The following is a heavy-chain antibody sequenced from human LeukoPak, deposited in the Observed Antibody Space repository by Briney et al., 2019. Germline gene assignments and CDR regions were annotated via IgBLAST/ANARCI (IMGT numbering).Heavy chain of an antibody. D-gene: IGHD3-22*01. CDR3: ASLKVLYYYDSSGHFDY. Sequence: SETLSLTCTVSGGSISSSSYYWGWIRQPPGKGLEWIGSIYYSGSTYYNPSLKSRVTISVDTSKSQFSLKLSSVTAADTAVYYCASLKVLYYYDSSGHFDYWGQGTLVTVSS. J-gene: IGHJ4*02. CDR2: IYYSGST. V-gene: IGHV4-39*01. CDR1: GGSISSSSYY.